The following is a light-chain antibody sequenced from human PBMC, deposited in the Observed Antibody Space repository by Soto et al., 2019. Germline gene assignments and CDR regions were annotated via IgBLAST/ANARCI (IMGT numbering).Light chain of an antibody. V-gene: IGLV8-61*01. CDR2: STN. Sequence: QAVVTQEPSFSVSPGGTVTLTCGLSSGSVSTSYYPSWYQQTPGQAPRTLIYSTNTRSSGVPDRFSGCIPGNKAALTITGAQADDESDYYCVLYMGSGISVLGGGTKVTVL. CDR1: SGSVSTSYY. J-gene: IGLJ2*01. CDR3: VLYMGSGISV.